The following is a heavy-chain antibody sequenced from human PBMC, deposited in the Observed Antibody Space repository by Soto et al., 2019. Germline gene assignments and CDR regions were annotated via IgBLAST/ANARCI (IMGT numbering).Heavy chain of an antibody. V-gene: IGHV1-46*01. CDR2: INPSGGDT. Sequence: ASVKVSCKSSVYTFTSYYIHWVRQAPGQGLEWMGTINPSGGDTTYAQKFQGRVTMTRDTSTSTVYMELSSLRPEDTAVYYCARIAAGYWGQGTLVTVSS. CDR1: VYTFTSYY. CDR3: ARIAAGY. D-gene: IGHD6-25*01. J-gene: IGHJ4*02.